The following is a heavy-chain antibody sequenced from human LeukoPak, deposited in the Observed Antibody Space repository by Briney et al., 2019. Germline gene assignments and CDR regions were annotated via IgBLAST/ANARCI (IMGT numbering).Heavy chain of an antibody. Sequence: ASVKVSCKASGCTFTGYYMHWVRQAPGQGLEWMGWINPNSGGTNYAQKFQGRVTMTEDTSTDTAYMELSSLRSEDTAVYYCATDLGASTGYYPHRLNFDYWGQGTLVTVSS. CDR1: GCTFTGYY. CDR3: ATDLGASTGYYPHRLNFDY. D-gene: IGHD3-9*01. J-gene: IGHJ4*02. V-gene: IGHV1-2*02. CDR2: INPNSGGT.